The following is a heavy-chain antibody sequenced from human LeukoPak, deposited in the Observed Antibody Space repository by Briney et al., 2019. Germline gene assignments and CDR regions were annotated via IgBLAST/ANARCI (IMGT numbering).Heavy chain of an antibody. J-gene: IGHJ4*02. D-gene: IGHD3-10*01. CDR2: ISGSGGST. Sequence: GGSLRLSCAASGFTFSSYAMSWVRQAPGKGLEWVSAISGSGGSTYYADSVKGRFTISRDNSKNTLYLQMNSLRAEDTAVYYCVKGLSMVRGVIIPFDYWGQGTLVTVSS. CDR3: VKGLSMVRGVIIPFDY. V-gene: IGHV3-23*01. CDR1: GFTFSSYA.